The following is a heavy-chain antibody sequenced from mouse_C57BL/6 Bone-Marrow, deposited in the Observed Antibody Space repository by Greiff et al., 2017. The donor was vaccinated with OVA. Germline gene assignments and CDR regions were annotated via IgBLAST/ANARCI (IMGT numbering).Heavy chain of an antibody. V-gene: IGHV1-55*01. CDR1: GYTFTSYW. CDR2: IYPGSGST. D-gene: IGHD4-1*02. CDR3: APTGTRRSYWYFDV. J-gene: IGHJ1*03. Sequence: QVQLQQPGAELVKPGASVKMSCKASGYTFTSYWITWVKQRPGQGLEWIGDIYPGSGSTNYNEKFKSKATLTVDTSSSTAYMQLSSLTSEDSAVYYCAPTGTRRSYWYFDVWGTGTTVTVSS.